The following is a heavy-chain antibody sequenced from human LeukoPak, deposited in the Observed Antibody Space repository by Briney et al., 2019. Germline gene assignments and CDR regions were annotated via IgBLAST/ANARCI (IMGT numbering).Heavy chain of an antibody. CDR1: GGTFSSYA. CDR3: ARDSIPPNPRIAVAGTNKGESAFDI. J-gene: IGHJ3*02. D-gene: IGHD6-19*01. CDR2: IIPIFGTA. Sequence: ASVKVSCKASGGTFSSYAISWVRQAPGQGLEWMGGIIPIFGTANYAQKFQGRVTITADKSTSTAYMELSSLRSEDTAVYYCARDSIPPNPRIAVAGTNKGESAFDIWGQGTTVTVSS. V-gene: IGHV1-69*06.